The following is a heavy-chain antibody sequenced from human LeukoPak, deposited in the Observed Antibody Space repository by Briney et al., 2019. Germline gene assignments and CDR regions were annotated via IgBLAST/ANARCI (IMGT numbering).Heavy chain of an antibody. D-gene: IGHD1-1*01. CDR3: AKVAGTRGNWFDP. J-gene: IGHJ5*02. Sequence: GRSLRLSCAASGFTFDDYAMHWVRHAPGKGLEWVSGISWNSGSIGYADSVKGRFTISRDNAKNSLYLQMNSLRAEDTALYYCAKVAGTRGNWFDPWGQGTLVTVSS. V-gene: IGHV3-9*01. CDR2: ISWNSGSI. CDR1: GFTFDDYA.